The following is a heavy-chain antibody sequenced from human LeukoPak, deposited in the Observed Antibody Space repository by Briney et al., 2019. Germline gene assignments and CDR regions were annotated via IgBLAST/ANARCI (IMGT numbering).Heavy chain of an antibody. D-gene: IGHD6-13*01. J-gene: IGHJ4*02. Sequence: GSSVKVSCKASRGTFSSYAISWVRQAPGQGLEWMGGIIPIFGTANYAQKFQGRVTISTDESTSTTYMELSSLRSEDTAVYYGARVINSSSWYERAFDYWGQGTLVTVSS. V-gene: IGHV1-69*05. CDR1: RGTFSSYA. CDR3: ARVINSSSWYERAFDY. CDR2: IIPIFGTA.